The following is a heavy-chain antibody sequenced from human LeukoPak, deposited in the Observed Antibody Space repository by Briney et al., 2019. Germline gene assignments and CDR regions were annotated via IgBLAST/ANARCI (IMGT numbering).Heavy chain of an antibody. V-gene: IGHV4-39*07. CDR2: IYYSGNT. Sequence: KPSETLSLTCSISGASISNSSYYWAWIRQPPGKGLEWIGSIYYSGNTYYNPSLKSRVTISVDTSKNQFSLKLSSVTAADTAVYYCARTYYYDSSGYESLDYWGQGTLVTVSS. J-gene: IGHJ4*02. D-gene: IGHD3-22*01. CDR3: ARTYYYDSSGYESLDY. CDR1: GASISNSSYY.